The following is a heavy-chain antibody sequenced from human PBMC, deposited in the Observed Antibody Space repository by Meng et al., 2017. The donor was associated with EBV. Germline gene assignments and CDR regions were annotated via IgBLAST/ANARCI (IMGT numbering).Heavy chain of an antibody. V-gene: IGHV1-2*06. CDR1: GCTFTGYY. Sequence: VQLVQFGAEVKKPGASVKVSCKASGCTFTGYYMHWVRQAPGQGLEWMGRINPNSGGTNYAQKFQGRVTMTRDTSISTAYMELSRLRSDDTAVYYCAKGADLAAAGTFWFDPWGQGTLVTVSS. J-gene: IGHJ5*02. CDR2: INPNSGGT. D-gene: IGHD6-13*01. CDR3: AKGADLAAAGTFWFDP.